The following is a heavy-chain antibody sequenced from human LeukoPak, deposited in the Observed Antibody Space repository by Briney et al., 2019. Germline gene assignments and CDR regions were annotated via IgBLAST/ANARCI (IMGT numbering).Heavy chain of an antibody. V-gene: IGHV4-34*01. CDR3: ARGRSKFYQLLGTYFDY. CDR1: GGSFSGYY. D-gene: IGHD2-2*01. Sequence: SETLSLTCAVYGGSFSGYYWSWIRQPPGKGLEWIGEINHSGSTNYNPSLKSRVTISVDTSKNQFSLKLSSVTAADTAVYYCARGRSKFYQLLGTYFDYWGQGTLVTVSS. J-gene: IGHJ4*02. CDR2: INHSGST.